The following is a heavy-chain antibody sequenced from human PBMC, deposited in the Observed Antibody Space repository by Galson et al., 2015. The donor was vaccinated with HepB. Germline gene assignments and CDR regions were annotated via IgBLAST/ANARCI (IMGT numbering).Heavy chain of an antibody. V-gene: IGHV3-7*03. CDR3: AKDILALEGSDY. CDR2: INHGGSEI. D-gene: IGHD3-3*01. Sequence: SLRLSCAVSGFTFRNSWVTWVRQTPGKGLEWVAIINHGGSEIYYVDSVKGRFTISRDNSKNTLYLQMNSLRAEDTAVYYCAKDILALEGSDYWGQGTLVTVSS. CDR1: GFTFRNSW. J-gene: IGHJ4*02.